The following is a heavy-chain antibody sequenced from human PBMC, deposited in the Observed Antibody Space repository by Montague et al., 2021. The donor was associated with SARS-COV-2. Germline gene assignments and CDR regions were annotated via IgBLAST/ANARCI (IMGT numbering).Heavy chain of an antibody. CDR2: ISYNGST. Sequence: SETLSLTCTVSAGSISTNSYYWAWIRQPPGKGLEWIGSISYNGSTYFNPSLESRLTMSVDTSQNHFSLKLSSVTAADTAVYYCARLWDFYGSGSYKNSWFDPWGQGTRVTVSS. CDR3: ARLWDFYGSGSYKNSWFDP. D-gene: IGHD3-10*01. CDR1: AGSISTNSYY. J-gene: IGHJ5*02. V-gene: IGHV4-39*02.